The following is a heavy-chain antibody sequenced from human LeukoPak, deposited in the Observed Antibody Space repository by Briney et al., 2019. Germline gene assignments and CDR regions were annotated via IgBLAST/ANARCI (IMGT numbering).Heavy chain of an antibody. CDR1: GYTFTGYY. Sequence: ASVKVSCKASGYTFTGYYIHWVRQAPGQGLEWMGWINPDSGGTNYAQKFQGRVTMTRDTSIRTAYMELSRLRSDDTAVYYCARDSSTVTTFGWFDPWGQGTLVTVSS. D-gene: IGHD4-17*01. V-gene: IGHV1-2*02. CDR2: INPDSGGT. CDR3: ARDSSTVTTFGWFDP. J-gene: IGHJ5*02.